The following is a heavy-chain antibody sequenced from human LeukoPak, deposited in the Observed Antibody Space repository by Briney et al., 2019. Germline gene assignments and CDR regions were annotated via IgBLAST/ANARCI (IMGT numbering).Heavy chain of an antibody. D-gene: IGHD3-10*01. J-gene: IGHJ4*02. CDR2: IIPIFGTA. CDR3: ARVMGGSGSRFDY. Sequence: SVKVSCKASGGTFSSYAISWVRQAPGQGLEWMGGIIPIFGTANYAQKFQGRVTITTDESTSTAYMELSCLRSEDTAVYYCARVMGGSGSRFDYWGQGTLVTVSS. CDR1: GGTFSSYA. V-gene: IGHV1-69*05.